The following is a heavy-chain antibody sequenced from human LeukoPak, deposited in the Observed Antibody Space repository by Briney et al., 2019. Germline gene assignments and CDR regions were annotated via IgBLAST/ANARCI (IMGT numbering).Heavy chain of an antibody. J-gene: IGHJ4*02. CDR2: IYYSGST. CDR1: GGSFSGYY. V-gene: IGHV4-34*01. CDR3: ATTTIRLGF. D-gene: IGHD1-26*01. Sequence: SETLSLTCAVYGGSFSGYYGGWIRQPPGKGLEWIGSIYYSGSTYYNPSLKSRVTISVDTSNNQFSLRLSSVTAADTAVYYCATTTIRLGFWGQGTLVTVSS.